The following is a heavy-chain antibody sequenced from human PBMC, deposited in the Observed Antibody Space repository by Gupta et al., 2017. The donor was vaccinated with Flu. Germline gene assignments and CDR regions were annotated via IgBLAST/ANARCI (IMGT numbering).Heavy chain of an antibody. CDR3: ARDGAGDCSGGSCYSWCDP. J-gene: IGHJ5*02. D-gene: IGHD2-15*01. V-gene: IGHV3-74*01. Sequence: HWVRQAPGKGLVWVSRIKSDESSASYADSVKGRFTISRDNAKNTLYLQMNSLRAEDTAVYYCARDGAGDCSGGSCYSWCDPWGQGTLVTVSS. CDR2: IKSDESSA.